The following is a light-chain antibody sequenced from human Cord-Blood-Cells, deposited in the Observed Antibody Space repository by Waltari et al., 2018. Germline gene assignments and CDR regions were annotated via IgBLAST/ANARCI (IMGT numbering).Light chain of an antibody. Sequence: DLQMPQSPSSLSASVGDRVTITCRASQSISSYLNWYQQKPGKAPKRLIYAASSLQSGVPSRFSGSGSGTDFTLTISSLQPEDFATYYCQQSYSTPITFGQGTRLEIK. V-gene: IGKV1-39*01. CDR1: QSISSY. CDR3: QQSYSTPIT. J-gene: IGKJ5*01. CDR2: AAS.